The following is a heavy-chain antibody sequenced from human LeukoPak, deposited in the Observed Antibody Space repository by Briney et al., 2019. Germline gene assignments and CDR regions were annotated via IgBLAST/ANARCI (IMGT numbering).Heavy chain of an antibody. V-gene: IGHV4-4*09. Sequence: SETLSLTCTVSDDSISGYYYIWIRQPPGKGLEWIAYIYPSGSTKYNPSLKSPVTVSVDTSKNQFSLKLSSVTAADTAVYYCARLRETTVTRDDSYYYMDVWGKETTVTVSS. J-gene: IGHJ6*03. CDR2: IYPSGST. D-gene: IGHD4-17*01. CDR1: DDSISGYY. CDR3: ARLRETTVTRDDSYYYMDV.